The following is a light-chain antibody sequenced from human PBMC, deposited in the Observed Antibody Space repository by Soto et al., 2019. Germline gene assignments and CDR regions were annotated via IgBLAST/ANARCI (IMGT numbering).Light chain of an antibody. CDR2: EES. Sequence: DIHLTQSPSFLSASVGDRVTITCRPSQAVPNNMAWYQQKPGKPPKLLIYEESTLHSGVPSRFSGRKSGTQFTLTIDSLQPEDFATYFCLQVRSYPWTFGRGTKVDIK. CDR3: LQVRSYPWT. J-gene: IGKJ1*01. V-gene: IGKV1-9*01. CDR1: QAVPNN.